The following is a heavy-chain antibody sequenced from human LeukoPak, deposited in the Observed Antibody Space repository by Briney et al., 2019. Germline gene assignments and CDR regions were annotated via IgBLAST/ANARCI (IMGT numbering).Heavy chain of an antibody. Sequence: SETLSLTCAVYGGSFSGYYWSWIPQPPGKGQEWIGEINHSGSTNYKPSLKSRVTISVDTSKNQFSLKLSPVTAADTAVYYCARCPYYDYVWGSYANWFDPWGQGTLVTVSS. V-gene: IGHV4-34*01. CDR1: GGSFSGYY. D-gene: IGHD3-16*01. J-gene: IGHJ5*02. CDR2: INHSGST. CDR3: ARCPYYDYVWGSYANWFDP.